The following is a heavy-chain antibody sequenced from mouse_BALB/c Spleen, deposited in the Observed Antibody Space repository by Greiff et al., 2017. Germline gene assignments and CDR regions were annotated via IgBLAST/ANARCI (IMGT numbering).Heavy chain of an antibody. CDR2: IYPGDGDT. CDR1: GYTFTSYW. V-gene: IGHV1-87*01. Sequence: QVHVKQSGAELARPGASVKLSCKASGYTFTSYWMQWVKQRPGQGLEWIGAIYPGDGDTRYTQKFKGKATLTADKSSSTAYMQLSSLASEDSAVYYCAREVRRAFDYWGQGTTLTVSS. D-gene: IGHD2-14*01. J-gene: IGHJ2*01. CDR3: AREVRRAFDY.